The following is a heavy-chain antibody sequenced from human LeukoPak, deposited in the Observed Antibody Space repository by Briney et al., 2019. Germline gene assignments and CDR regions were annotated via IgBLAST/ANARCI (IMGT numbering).Heavy chain of an antibody. Sequence: SGGSLRLSCAASGFTFSNAWMRWVRQAPGKGLEWVGRIKRNADGGTTDYAAPVKGRFTISRDDSKNVVYLQMNSLKTEDTAVYYLSSNYYYGLDGWGPGTTVTVSS. CDR2: IKRNADGGTT. CDR3: SSNYYYGLDG. CDR1: GFTFSNAW. V-gene: IGHV3-15*01. J-gene: IGHJ6*02. D-gene: IGHD3-16*02.